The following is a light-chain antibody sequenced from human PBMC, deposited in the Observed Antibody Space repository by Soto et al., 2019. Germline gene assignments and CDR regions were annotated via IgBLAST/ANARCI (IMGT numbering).Light chain of an antibody. CDR3: QQYGGSIT. CDR1: KSVSSTY. J-gene: IGKJ5*01. CDR2: GAS. Sequence: EIVLTQSPDTLSLSPGERATLSCSASKSVSSTYLAWYQQKTGQAPSLIIYGASSRATGIPERFSGSGSGTDFTLTSSRLEPEDFAVYVCQQYGGSITFGQGTRLEIE. V-gene: IGKV3-20*01.